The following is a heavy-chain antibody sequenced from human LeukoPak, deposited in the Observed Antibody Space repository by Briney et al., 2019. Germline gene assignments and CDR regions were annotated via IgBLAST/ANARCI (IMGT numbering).Heavy chain of an antibody. Sequence: PGGPLRLSCAASGFTFSTYSLNWVRQAPGKGLEWVSYISGNGGSAYYTDSVKGRFTISRDNAKNSLYLQMNSLRDEDTAVYYCARSPYSDNWNFDYWGQGTLVTVSS. CDR1: GFTFSTYS. D-gene: IGHD1-1*01. CDR3: ARSPYSDNWNFDY. V-gene: IGHV3-48*02. CDR2: ISGNGGSA. J-gene: IGHJ4*02.